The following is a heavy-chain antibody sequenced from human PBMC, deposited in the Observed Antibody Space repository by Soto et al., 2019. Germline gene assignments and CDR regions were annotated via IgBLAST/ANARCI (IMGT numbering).Heavy chain of an antibody. Sequence: SETLSLTCTVSSGSINNYFCSWIRQPPGKGLESIGYINYSGSTNYNPPLKSRVTRLLDTSKNQFSLKLRSVTPADTAVYYCERSISVVRAGNWFDPWGQGTLVTVPQ. V-gene: IGHV4-59*01. CDR1: SGSINNYF. CDR2: INYSGST. J-gene: IGHJ5*02. CDR3: ERSISVVRAGNWFDP. D-gene: IGHD3-10*01.